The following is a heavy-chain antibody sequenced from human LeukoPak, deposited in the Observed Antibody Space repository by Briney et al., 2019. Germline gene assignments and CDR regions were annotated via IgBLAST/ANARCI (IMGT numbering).Heavy chain of an antibody. Sequence: SVKVSCKASGGTFSSYAISWVRQAPGQGLEWMGGIIPIFGTANYAQKFQGRVTITADESTSTAYMELSSLRSEDTAVHYCARAGGNRNYYYYGMDVWGQGTTVTVSS. CDR1: GGTFSSYA. V-gene: IGHV1-69*01. J-gene: IGHJ6*02. D-gene: IGHD1-14*01. CDR3: ARAGGNRNYYYYGMDV. CDR2: IIPIFGTA.